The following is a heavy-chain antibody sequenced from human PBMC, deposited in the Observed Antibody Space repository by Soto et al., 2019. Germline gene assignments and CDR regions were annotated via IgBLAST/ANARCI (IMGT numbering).Heavy chain of an antibody. D-gene: IGHD1-1*01. J-gene: IGHJ4*02. CDR2: ISAHNGNT. V-gene: IGHV1-18*01. CDR1: GYTFTSYG. Sequence: QVHLLQSEAEVKKPGASVTVSCKTSGYTFTSYGITWVRQAPGQGLERMGWISAHNGNTDYAQKLQGRVIVTRDTSTSTAYMELRSLRSDDTAVYYCARGRYGDYWGQGALVTVSS. CDR3: ARGRYGDY.